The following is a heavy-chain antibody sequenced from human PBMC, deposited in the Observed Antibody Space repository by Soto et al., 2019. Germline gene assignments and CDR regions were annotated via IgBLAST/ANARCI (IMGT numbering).Heavy chain of an antibody. D-gene: IGHD2-2*02. CDR1: GGSISSSSYY. CDR3: ARLPIVVVPAAIFHPLETNYYYYGMDV. Sequence: SETLSLTCTVSGGSISSSSYYWGWIRQPPGKGLEWIGSIYYSGSTYYNPSLKSRVTISVDTSKNQFSLKLSSVTAADTAVYYCARLPIVVVPAAIFHPLETNYYYYGMDVWGQGTTVTVSS. J-gene: IGHJ6*02. CDR2: IYYSGST. V-gene: IGHV4-39*01.